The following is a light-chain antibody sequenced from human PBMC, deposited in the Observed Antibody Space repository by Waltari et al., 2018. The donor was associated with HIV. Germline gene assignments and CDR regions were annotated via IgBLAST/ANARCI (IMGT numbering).Light chain of an antibody. Sequence: EIVMTQSPATLSVSPGGRATLSCRASQSVSNSLVWYQQRPGQAPRLLIYGASTRATGIPGRFSGSGSGTEFTHTINSLQSEDFAVYYCQQYNSWPRTFGQGTKVEVK. CDR2: GAS. V-gene: IGKV3-15*01. CDR3: QQYNSWPRT. CDR1: QSVSNS. J-gene: IGKJ1*01.